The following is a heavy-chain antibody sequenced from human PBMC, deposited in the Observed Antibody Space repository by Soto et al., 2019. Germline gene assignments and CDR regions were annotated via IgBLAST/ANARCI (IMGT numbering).Heavy chain of an antibody. V-gene: IGHV3-43*01. J-gene: IGHJ3*02. Sequence: GGSLRLSCAASGFTFDDYTMHWVRQAPGKGLEWVSLISWDGGSTYYADSVKGRFTISRDNSKNSLYLQMNSLRTEDTALYYCAKDLGEHYYDSSWPEDAIDIWCQGTMVT. CDR3: AKDLGEHYYDSSWPEDAIDI. CDR2: ISWDGGST. CDR1: GFTFDDYT. D-gene: IGHD3-22*01.